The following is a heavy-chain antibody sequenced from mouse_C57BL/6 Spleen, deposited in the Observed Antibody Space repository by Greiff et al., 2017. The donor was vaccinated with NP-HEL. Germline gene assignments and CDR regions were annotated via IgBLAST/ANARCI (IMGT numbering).Heavy chain of an antibody. CDR2: INPSNGGT. CDR3: ARRGGLLRNEFDD. CDR1: GYTFTSYW. Sequence: QVQLQQPGTELVKPGASVKLSCKASGYTFTSYWMHWVKQRPGQGLEWIGNINPSNGGTNYNEKFKSKATLTVDKSSSTAYMQLSSLTSEDAAVDYCARRGGLLRNEFDDWGQGTTLTVSS. V-gene: IGHV1-53*01. D-gene: IGHD2-3*01. J-gene: IGHJ2*01.